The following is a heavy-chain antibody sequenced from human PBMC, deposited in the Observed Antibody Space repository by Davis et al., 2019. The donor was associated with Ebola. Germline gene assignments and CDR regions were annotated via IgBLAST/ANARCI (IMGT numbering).Heavy chain of an antibody. CDR3: AKNRVAWTAMSDFDF. D-gene: IGHD2-21*02. CDR1: VITFSSYA. Sequence: GESLKISCTDSVITFSSYAMTWVRQAPGKGLEWVSTISGRGGSTFYADSVKGRFNISRDNSKNTLYLQMNSLGAEDTAVYYCAKNRVAWTAMSDFDFWGQGTLVIVSS. V-gene: IGHV3-23*01. CDR2: ISGRGGST. J-gene: IGHJ4*02.